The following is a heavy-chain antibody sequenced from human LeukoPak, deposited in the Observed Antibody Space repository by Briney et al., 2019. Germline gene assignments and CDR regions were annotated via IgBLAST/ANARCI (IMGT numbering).Heavy chain of an antibody. CDR1: GGSISSSNYC. CDR2: IYYSGT. Sequence: SETLSLTCTVSGGSISSSNYCWGWIRQRPGKGLEWIGSIYYSGTYYNPSLKSRVTISVDTSKNQFSLRLSSVTAADTSVYYCARRGLTTGWFDPWGQGTLVTVSS. CDR3: ARRGLTTGWFDP. V-gene: IGHV4-39*01. D-gene: IGHD1-1*01. J-gene: IGHJ5*02.